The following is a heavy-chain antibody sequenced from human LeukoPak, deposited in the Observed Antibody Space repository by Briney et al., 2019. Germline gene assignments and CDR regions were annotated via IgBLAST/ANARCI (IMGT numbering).Heavy chain of an antibody. V-gene: IGHV3-21*01. J-gene: IGHJ4*02. CDR1: GFTFSSYS. CDR2: ISISSSYK. D-gene: IGHD1-1*01. Sequence: GGSLRLSCVASGFTFSSYSMNWVSQAPGKWLEWVSSISISSSYKYYTDSVKGRFTISRDNAKNSLYLQMNSRRAEDTAVYYCARSAAGTYYWGQGTLVTVSS. CDR3: ARSAAGTYY.